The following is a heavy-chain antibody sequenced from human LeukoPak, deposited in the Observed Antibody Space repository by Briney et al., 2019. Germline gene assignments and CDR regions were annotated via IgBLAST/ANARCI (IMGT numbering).Heavy chain of an antibody. Sequence: GGSLRLSCAASGFTFSSYSMHWVRQAPGKGLEWVAVISYDGSNKYYADSVKGRFTISRDNSKNTLYLQMNSLRAEDTAVYYCAKEIRGYSYGRSPFDYWGQGTLVTVSS. D-gene: IGHD5-18*01. CDR3: AKEIRGYSYGRSPFDY. J-gene: IGHJ4*02. CDR2: ISYDGSNK. CDR1: GFTFSSYS. V-gene: IGHV3-30*18.